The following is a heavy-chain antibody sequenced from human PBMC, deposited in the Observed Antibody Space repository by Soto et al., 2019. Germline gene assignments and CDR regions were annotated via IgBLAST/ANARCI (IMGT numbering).Heavy chain of an antibody. V-gene: IGHV3-30-3*01. CDR2: ISYDGSNK. J-gene: IGHJ4*02. Sequence: QVQLVESGGGVVQPGRSLRLSCAASGFTFSSYAMHWVRQAPGKGLEWVAVISYDGSNKYYADSVKGRFTISRDNSKNTLYLQMNSLRAEDTAVYYCAREGPIYSCAEPSRLFDYWGQGTLVTVSS. CDR3: AREGPIYSCAEPSRLFDY. CDR1: GFTFSSYA. D-gene: IGHD5-18*01.